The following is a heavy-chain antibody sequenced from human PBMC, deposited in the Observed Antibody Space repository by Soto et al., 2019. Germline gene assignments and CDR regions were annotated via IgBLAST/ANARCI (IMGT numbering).Heavy chain of an antibody. D-gene: IGHD1-7*01. CDR2: IKSKTEGGTT. V-gene: IGHV3-15*01. Sequence: GRSLTLSCAASRFTCSNACMRCVRQAPGKGREWVGRIKSKTEGGTTDCAAPVKGRFTMSRDDSKNTLYLQMSSLKTTDTAVYYCTTDNWNFFPRQSWGQGTLVTVSS. CDR1: RFTCSNAC. CDR3: TTDNWNFFPRQS. J-gene: IGHJ5*02.